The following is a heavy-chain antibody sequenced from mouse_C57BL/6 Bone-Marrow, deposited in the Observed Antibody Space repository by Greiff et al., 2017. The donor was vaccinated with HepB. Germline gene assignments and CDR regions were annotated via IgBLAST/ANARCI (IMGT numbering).Heavy chain of an antibody. V-gene: IGHV14-4*01. CDR3: TTGYFDV. Sequence: EVQGVESGAELVRPGASVKLSCTASGFNIKDDYMHWVKQRPEQGLEWIGWIDPENGDTEYASKFQGKATITADTSSNTAYLQLSSLTSEDTAVYYCTTGYFDVWGTGTTVTVSS. CDR2: IDPENGDT. J-gene: IGHJ1*03. CDR1: GFNIKDDY.